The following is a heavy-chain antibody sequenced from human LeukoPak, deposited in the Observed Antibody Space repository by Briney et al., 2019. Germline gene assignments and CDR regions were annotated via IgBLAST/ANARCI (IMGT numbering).Heavy chain of an antibody. CDR1: GFTFSKAW. CDR3: TTDPFQNIVVVPAAIIKMDY. Sequence: GGSLRLSCAASGFTFSKAWMSWVRQAPGKGLEWVGRIKSKTDGGTDYAAPVKGRLTISRDDSKNTLYLQMNSLKTEDTAVYYCTTDPFQNIVVVPAAIIKMDYWGQGTLVTVAS. V-gene: IGHV3-15*01. D-gene: IGHD2-2*01. CDR2: IKSKTDGGT. J-gene: IGHJ4*02.